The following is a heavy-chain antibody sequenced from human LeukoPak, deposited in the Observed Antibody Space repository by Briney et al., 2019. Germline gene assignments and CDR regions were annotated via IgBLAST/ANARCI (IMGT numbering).Heavy chain of an antibody. Sequence: SETLSLTCTVSGGSISSGSYYWSWIRQPAGKGLEWIGRIYTSRSTNYNPSLKSRVTISVDTSKNQFSLKLSSVTAADTAVYYCARVSREADAFDIWGQGTMVTVSS. CDR3: ARVSREADAFDI. CDR2: IYTSRST. V-gene: IGHV4-61*02. D-gene: IGHD1-26*01. J-gene: IGHJ3*02. CDR1: GGSISSGSYY.